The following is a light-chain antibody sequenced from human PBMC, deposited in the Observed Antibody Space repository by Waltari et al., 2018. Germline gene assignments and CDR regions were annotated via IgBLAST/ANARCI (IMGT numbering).Light chain of an antibody. V-gene: IGLV3-19*01. J-gene: IGLJ2*01. CDR1: SLRSYY. CDR2: GKN. Sequence: SSELTPDPAVSVALGQTVRITCQGESLRSYYASRYQQKPGQAPVLVIYGKNNRPSGIPDRCSGSSSGNTASLTITGAQAEDEADYYCNSRDSSGNHLEVFGGGTKLTVL. CDR3: NSRDSSGNHLEV.